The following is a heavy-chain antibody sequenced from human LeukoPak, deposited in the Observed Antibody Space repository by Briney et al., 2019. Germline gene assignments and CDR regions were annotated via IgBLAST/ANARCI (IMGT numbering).Heavy chain of an antibody. CDR2: ISSSSSTI. D-gene: IGHD3-22*01. V-gene: IGHV3-48*01. CDR3: ARGDTYYYDSRIDY. CDR1: GFTFSSYR. Sequence: PGGSLRLSCAASGFTFSSYRMNWVRQAPGKGLEWVSYISSSSSTIYYADSVKGRFTISRDNAKNSLYLQMNSLRAEDTAVYYCARGDTYYYDSRIDYWGQGTLVTVSS. J-gene: IGHJ4*02.